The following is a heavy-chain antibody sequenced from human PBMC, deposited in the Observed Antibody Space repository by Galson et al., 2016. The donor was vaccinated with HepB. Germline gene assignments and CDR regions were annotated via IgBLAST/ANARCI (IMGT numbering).Heavy chain of an antibody. D-gene: IGHD1-26*01. V-gene: IGHV2-70*13. CDR2: IDGEHDT. CDR1: GFSLSTTGVC. J-gene: IGHJ4*02. Sequence: PALVKPTQTLTLTCTFSGFSLSTTGVCVGWIRQPPGKALEWLALIDGEHDTYYSTSLKSRLTISTDTSKNQVVLTMTNMDPVDTATYYCARIPSVGASHFDYWGLGTPVTVSS. CDR3: ARIPSVGASHFDY.